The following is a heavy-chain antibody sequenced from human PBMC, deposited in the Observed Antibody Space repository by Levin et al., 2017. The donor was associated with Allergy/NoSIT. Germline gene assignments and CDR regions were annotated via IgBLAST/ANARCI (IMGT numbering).Heavy chain of an antibody. Sequence: GESLKISCAASGFTFSNFAMHWVRQAPGKGLEWVAVISYTGSNKYYVDSVRGRFTISRDNSRNTLYLQMNSLRAEDTAVYYCARGYYGDYAADWGQGTLVTVSS. D-gene: IGHD4-17*01. CDR3: ARGYYGDYAAD. J-gene: IGHJ4*02. V-gene: IGHV3-30*04. CDR2: ISYTGSNK. CDR1: GFTFSNFA.